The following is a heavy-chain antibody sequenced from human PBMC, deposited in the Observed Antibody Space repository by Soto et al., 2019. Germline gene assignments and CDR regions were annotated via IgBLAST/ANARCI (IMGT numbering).Heavy chain of an antibody. J-gene: IGHJ6*02. D-gene: IGHD3-10*01. CDR3: ASSPDEHGWLRAGGMDV. CDR1: AFTFSSYW. V-gene: IGHV3-74*01. Sequence: EVQLVESGGGLVQPGGSLRLSCAASAFTFSSYWMHWVRQAPGKGLVWVSRINSDGSSTSYADSVKSRFTISRDNGKTTLYLQMKSLRAEGTAVYYCASSPDEHGWLRAGGMDVWGQGTTVTVSS. CDR2: INSDGSST.